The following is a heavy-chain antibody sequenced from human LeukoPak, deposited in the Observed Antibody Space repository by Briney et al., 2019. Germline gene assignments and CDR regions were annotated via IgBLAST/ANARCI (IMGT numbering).Heavy chain of an antibody. D-gene: IGHD3-9*01. J-gene: IGHJ4*02. CDR2: IYTSGST. V-gene: IGHV4-4*07. CDR3: ARTVYDILTGYSPYYFDY. CDR1: GESTRSYY. Sequence: SETLSLTCTVSGESTRSYYWSWIRQPAGKGLEWIGRIYTSGSTNYNPSLKSRVTMSVDTSKNQFSLKLSSVTAADTAVYYCARTVYDILTGYSPYYFDYWGQGTLVTVSS.